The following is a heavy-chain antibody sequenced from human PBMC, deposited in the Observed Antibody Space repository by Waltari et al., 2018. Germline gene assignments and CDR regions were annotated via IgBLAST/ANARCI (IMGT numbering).Heavy chain of an antibody. CDR1: GYTLTELS. Sequence: VQLVQSGAEVKKPGASVKVSCKVSGYTLTELSMHWVRQAPGKGLEWVSAISGSGGSTYYADSVKGRLTISRDNSKNTLYLQMNSLRAEDTAVYYCAKTSGGDYYYYYYMDVWGKGTTVTVSS. V-gene: IGHV3-23*04. D-gene: IGHD3-10*01. CDR3: AKTSGGDYYYYYYMDV. CDR2: ISGSGGST. J-gene: IGHJ6*03.